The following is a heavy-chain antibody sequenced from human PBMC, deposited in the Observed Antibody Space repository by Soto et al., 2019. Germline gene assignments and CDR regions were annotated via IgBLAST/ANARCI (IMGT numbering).Heavy chain of an antibody. CDR3: ARGAQGFFPVSGIYFYFDH. CDR1: GYIFPDHL. V-gene: IGHV1-2*02. D-gene: IGHD3-22*01. Sequence: ASVKVSCKPSGYIFPDHLIHWVRQSPGPGLQWVVWFHPDSGGTNVAQAFQDRVTMTADTSITTAYMDLARLRPDDTAIFYCARGAQGFFPVSGIYFYFDHWGQGTPVTVSS. J-gene: IGHJ4*02. CDR2: FHPDSGGT.